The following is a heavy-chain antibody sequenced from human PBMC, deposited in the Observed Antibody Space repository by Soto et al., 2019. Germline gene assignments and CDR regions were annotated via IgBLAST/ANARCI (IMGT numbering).Heavy chain of an antibody. CDR3: ASHGRFSSSWYDFDY. CDR2: IIPIFGTA. V-gene: IGHV1-69*13. Sequence: GASVKVSCKASGGTFSSYAISWVRQAPGQGLEWMGGIIPIFGTANYAQKFQGRVTITADESTSTAYMELSSLRSEDTAVYYCASHGRFSSSWYDFDYWGQGTLVTVSS. D-gene: IGHD6-13*01. CDR1: GGTFSSYA. J-gene: IGHJ4*02.